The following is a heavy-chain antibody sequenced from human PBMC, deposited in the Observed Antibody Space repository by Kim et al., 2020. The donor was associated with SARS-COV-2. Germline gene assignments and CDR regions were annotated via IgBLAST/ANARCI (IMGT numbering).Heavy chain of an antibody. V-gene: IGHV3-7*01. CDR3: ARDYEYYYDSSGYQYFDY. Sequence: GGSLRLSCAASGFTFSSYWMSWVRQAPGKGLEWVANIKQDGSEKYYVDSVKGRFTISRDNAKNSLYLQMNSLRAEDTAVYYCARDYEYYYDSSGYQYFDYWGQGTLVTVSS. CDR2: IKQDGSEK. J-gene: IGHJ4*02. CDR1: GFTFSSYW. D-gene: IGHD3-22*01.